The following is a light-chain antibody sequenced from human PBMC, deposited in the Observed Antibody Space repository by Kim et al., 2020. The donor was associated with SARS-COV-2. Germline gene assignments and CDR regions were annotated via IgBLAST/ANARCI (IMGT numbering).Light chain of an antibody. Sequence: SPGERATLPCRAGKSVRSNYLAGYKQKPGQAPGLLIYTASTRPTGIPDRLSGSGSGKYFTLTIGGRGPKDFAVDYCQQYGDPTRTFVEGTKVDIK. V-gene: IGKV3-20*01. J-gene: IGKJ4*01. CDR2: TAS. CDR1: KSVRSNY. CDR3: QQYGDPTRT.